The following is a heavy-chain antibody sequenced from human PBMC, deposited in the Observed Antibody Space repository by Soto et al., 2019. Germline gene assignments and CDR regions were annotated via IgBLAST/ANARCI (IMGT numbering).Heavy chain of an antibody. J-gene: IGHJ4*02. D-gene: IGHD3-3*01. CDR1: GYSFTSYW. CDR3: ARHTIYQGAAGY. V-gene: IGHV5-51*01. CDR2: IYPGDSDT. Sequence: PGEALKISWKGSGYSFTSYWIGWVRQMPGKGVEWMGIIYPGDSDTRYSPSCQGEVTISADKCISTAYLQWSSLKASNTAMYYCARHTIYQGAAGYWGQGTLVTVSS.